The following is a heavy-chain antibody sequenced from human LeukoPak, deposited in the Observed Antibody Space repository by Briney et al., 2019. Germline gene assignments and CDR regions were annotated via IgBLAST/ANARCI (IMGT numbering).Heavy chain of an antibody. CDR2: IYPDDSDDT. J-gene: IGHJ4*02. Sequence: GESLKISCKGSGYSFTSYWIGWVRWMPGKGLDWMGIIYPDDSDDTTYSPSFQGQVTFSADNSISTAYLQWSSLQASDTAIYYCSRLLGPNRALDYWGQGTLVTVSS. CDR3: SRLLGPNRALDY. V-gene: IGHV5-51*01. CDR1: GYSFTSYW.